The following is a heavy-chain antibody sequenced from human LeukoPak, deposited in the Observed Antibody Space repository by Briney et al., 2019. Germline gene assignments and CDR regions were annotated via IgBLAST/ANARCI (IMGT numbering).Heavy chain of an antibody. Sequence: KDGESLKISCTGSGYNFTSYWIGWVRQMPGKGLEWMGIIYPDDSDTRYSPSFQGQVTISADKSISTAYLQWSSLKASDTAMYYCARHEAAAAGTVWFDPWGQGTLVTVSS. J-gene: IGHJ5*02. CDR1: GYNFTSYW. CDR3: ARHEAAAAGTVWFDP. D-gene: IGHD6-13*01. CDR2: IYPDDSDT. V-gene: IGHV5-51*01.